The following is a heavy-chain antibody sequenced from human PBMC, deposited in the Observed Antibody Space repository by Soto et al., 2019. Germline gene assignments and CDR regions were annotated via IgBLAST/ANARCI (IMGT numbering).Heavy chain of an antibody. V-gene: IGHV1-2*04. Sequence: QVQLVQSGAEVKKPGASVKVSCKASGYTFTGYYMHCVRQAPGQGLEWMGWINPKSGGTNYAQKFQGWVTMTRDTSISTVYMELSRLRSDDTAMYYCARGTSTYYDILTGHFDYWGQGTLVTVSS. CDR3: ARGTSTYYDILTGHFDY. J-gene: IGHJ4*02. CDR2: INPKSGGT. D-gene: IGHD3-9*01. CDR1: GYTFTGYY.